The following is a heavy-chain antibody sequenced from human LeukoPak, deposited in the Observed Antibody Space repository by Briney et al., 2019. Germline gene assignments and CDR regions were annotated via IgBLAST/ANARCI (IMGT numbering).Heavy chain of an antibody. Sequence: PGGSLRLSCAASGFTFSSYGMNWVRQAPGKGLEWVSYISSSGSTIYYADSVKGRFTISRDNAKNSLYLQMNSLRAEDTAVYYCARSTIYYYYGMDVWGQGTTVTVSS. J-gene: IGHJ6*02. D-gene: IGHD4/OR15-4a*01. V-gene: IGHV3-48*03. CDR1: GFTFSSYG. CDR2: ISSSGSTI. CDR3: ARSTIYYYYGMDV.